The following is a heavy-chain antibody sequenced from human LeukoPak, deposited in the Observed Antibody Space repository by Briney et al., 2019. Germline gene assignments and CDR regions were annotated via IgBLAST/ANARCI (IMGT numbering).Heavy chain of an antibody. CDR1: GSIFTSYW. CDR2: IDTSSSCT. V-gene: IGHV5-10-1*01. J-gene: IGHJ3*02. Sequence: GASLQISCESAGSIFTSYWISWRRPLREKGQERMWRIDTSSSCTNNSPSFQGHVTISADKSISTAYLQWSSLRASDTAMYYCARLTRYCGGDFYPDAFDIWGQGTMVTVSS. CDR3: ARLTRYCGGDFYPDAFDI. D-gene: IGHD2-21*02.